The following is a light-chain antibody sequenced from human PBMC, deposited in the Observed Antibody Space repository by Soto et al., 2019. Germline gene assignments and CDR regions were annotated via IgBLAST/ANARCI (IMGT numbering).Light chain of an antibody. V-gene: IGKV3-20*01. J-gene: IGKJ1*01. CDR1: QSVSSSQ. CDR3: QKYGSSPRN. CDR2: DAS. Sequence: EIVLTQSPGTLSLSPGEIATLSFRASQSVSSSQLSWYQQKVGRAPRLLIYDASSRATGIPDRFSGSGSGTAFTLTITRLEPEDFAVYYCQKYGSSPRNFGQGTKVDIK.